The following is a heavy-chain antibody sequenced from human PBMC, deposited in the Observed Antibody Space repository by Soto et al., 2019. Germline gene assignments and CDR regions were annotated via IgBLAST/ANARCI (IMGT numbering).Heavy chain of an antibody. J-gene: IGHJ4*02. Sequence: QVQLVESGGGVVQPGRSLRLSCEASGFTFSSYGMHWVRQAPGKGLEWVAVIWYDGSNKYYADSVKGRFTISRDNSKNTLYLQMNSLRAEDTAVYYCARGGIAVAGTLRGGSFDYWGQGTLVTVSS. V-gene: IGHV3-33*01. CDR1: GFTFSSYG. CDR2: IWYDGSNK. D-gene: IGHD6-19*01. CDR3: ARGGIAVAGTLRGGSFDY.